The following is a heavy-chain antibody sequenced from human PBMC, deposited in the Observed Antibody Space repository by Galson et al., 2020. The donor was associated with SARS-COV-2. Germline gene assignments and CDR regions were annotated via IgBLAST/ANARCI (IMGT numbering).Heavy chain of an antibody. J-gene: IGHJ4*02. V-gene: IGHV3-30-3*01. CDR2: ISYDGSNK. Sequence: GGSLRLSCAASGFTFSSYAMHWVRQAPGKGLEWVAVISYDGSNKYYADSVKGRFTISRDNSKNTLYLQMNSLRAEDTAVYYCAGSRSGCYIARFDYGGQGTLVTVAS. CDR3: AGSRSGCYIARFDY. CDR1: GFTFSSYA. D-gene: IGHD1-26*01.